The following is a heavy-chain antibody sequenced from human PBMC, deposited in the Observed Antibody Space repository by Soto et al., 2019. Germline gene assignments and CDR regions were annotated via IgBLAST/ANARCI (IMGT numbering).Heavy chain of an antibody. J-gene: IGHJ5*02. V-gene: IGHV4-59*01. D-gene: IGHD3-3*01. CDR3: ARDVRVVFGVENWFDP. CDR2: IYYSGST. CDR1: GGSISSYY. Sequence: SETLSLTCTVSGGSISSYYWSWIRQPPGKGLEWIGYIYYSGSTNYNPSLKSRVTISVDTSKNQFSLKLSSVTAADTAVYYCARDVRVVFGVENWFDPWGQGTLVTVS.